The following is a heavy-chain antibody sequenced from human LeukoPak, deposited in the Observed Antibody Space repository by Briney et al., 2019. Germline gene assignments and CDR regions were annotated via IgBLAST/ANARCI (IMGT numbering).Heavy chain of an antibody. Sequence: GASVKVSCKASGYTFTGYYMHWVRQAPGQGLEWMGWINPNIGDTNYAQKFQGRVTKTRDTSISTAYMELSRLRFDDAAVYYCARINSSRWYDFWGQGTLVTVSS. D-gene: IGHD6-13*01. CDR1: GYTFTGYY. CDR3: ARINSSRWYDF. V-gene: IGHV1-2*02. J-gene: IGHJ4*02. CDR2: INPNIGDT.